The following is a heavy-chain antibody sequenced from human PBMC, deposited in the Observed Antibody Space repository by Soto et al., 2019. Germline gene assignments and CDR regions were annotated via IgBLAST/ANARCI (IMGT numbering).Heavy chain of an antibody. CDR2: IKQDGSER. CDR3: ARVRYCSSTSCPRTRYYMDV. CDR1: ELNSISLC. V-gene: IGHV3-7*04. D-gene: IGHD2-2*01. J-gene: IGHJ6*03. Sequence: LRHPCAASELNSISLCMSRIRKKTGKGLGWVANIKQDGSERYYVDSVKGRFTISRDNAKNSLYLQMNSLRAEDTAVYYCARVRYCSSTSCPRTRYYMDVWGKGTTVTVSS.